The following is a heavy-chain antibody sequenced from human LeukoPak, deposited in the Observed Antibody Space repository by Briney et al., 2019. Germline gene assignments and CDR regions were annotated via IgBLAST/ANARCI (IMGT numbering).Heavy chain of an antibody. CDR2: INPDGSNM. CDR3: VSGSLQWLY. J-gene: IGHJ4*02. CDR1: GFSFSSYW. Sequence: GGSLRLSCAASGFSFSSYWMSWVRQAPGKGLEWVANINPDGSNMLYVDSVKGRFTISRDNAKNSLYLQMNNLRAEDTAVYFCVSGSLQWLYWGQGTLVTVSS. D-gene: IGHD6-19*01. V-gene: IGHV3-7*01.